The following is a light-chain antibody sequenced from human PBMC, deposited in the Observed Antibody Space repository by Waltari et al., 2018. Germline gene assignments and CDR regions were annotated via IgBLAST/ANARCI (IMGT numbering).Light chain of an antibody. V-gene: IGKV3-15*01. CDR2: GAS. CDR3: RHSHTWPTLT. Sequence: EIVMTQSPATLSLSPGESATLSCRASQNVYTNLAWYQQKPGQAPRLLISGASARTTGVPWRFRGSGSGTEFPLTVRSLQSDDFAVYYCRHSHTWPTLTFGGGTSVDIK. J-gene: IGKJ4*01. CDR1: QNVYTN.